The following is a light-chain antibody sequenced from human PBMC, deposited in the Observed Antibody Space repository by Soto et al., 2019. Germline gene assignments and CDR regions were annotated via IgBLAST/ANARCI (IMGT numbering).Light chain of an antibody. J-gene: IGKJ5*01. Sequence: IQLTQSPSSLSSTIRYTFSITFRASQGIAHGVAWYQQKQGAPPRLLISDASILQRGVPSRFSGGGSGTHFILTISNLQPEDFATYYCQQFNSLFGQGTRLEI. CDR2: DAS. CDR3: QQFNSL. V-gene: IGKV1-13*02. CDR1: QGIAHG.